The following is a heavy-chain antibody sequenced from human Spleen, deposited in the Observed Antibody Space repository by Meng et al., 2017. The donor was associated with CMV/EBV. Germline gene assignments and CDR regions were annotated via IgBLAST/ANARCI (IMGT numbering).Heavy chain of an antibody. CDR1: GYTFTGYY. V-gene: IGHV1-2*02. J-gene: IGHJ4*02. Sequence: ASVKVSCKASGYTFTGYYMHWVRQAPGQGLEWMGWINPNSGGTNYAQKFQGRATISADKSINTAYLQWRSLKASDSGMYYCALGGGLDQRGGDHWGQGTLVTVSS. CDR2: INPNSGGT. CDR3: ALGGGLDQRGGDH. D-gene: IGHD1/OR15-1a*01.